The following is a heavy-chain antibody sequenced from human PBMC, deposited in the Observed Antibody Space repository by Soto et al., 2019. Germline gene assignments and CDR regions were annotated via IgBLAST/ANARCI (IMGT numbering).Heavy chain of an antibody. V-gene: IGHV4-34*01. CDR3: ARRAKGGYFDL. Sequence: QVQLQQWGAGLLKPSETLSLTCAVYGGSFSGYYWSWIRQPPGKGLEWIGEINHSGSTNYNPSLKSRVTISVDTSKNQFSLKLSSVTAADTAVYYCARRAKGGYFDLWGRGTLVTVSS. D-gene: IGHD3-16*01. J-gene: IGHJ2*01. CDR2: INHSGST. CDR1: GGSFSGYY.